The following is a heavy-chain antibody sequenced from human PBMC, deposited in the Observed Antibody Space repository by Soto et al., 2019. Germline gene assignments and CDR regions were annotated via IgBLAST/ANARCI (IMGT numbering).Heavy chain of an antibody. CDR3: ARDRCTNCSPKKANWFDP. D-gene: IGHD2-2*01. CDR1: GFTFSSYW. J-gene: IGHJ5*02. Sequence: EVQLVESGGGLVQPGGSLRLSCAASGFTFSSYWMSWVRQAPGKGLEWVANIKQDGSDKYYVDSVKGRFTISRDNAKNSLYLQMNRLRADDTAMYYCARDRCTNCSPKKANWFDPWGQGTLVTVSS. CDR2: IKQDGSDK. V-gene: IGHV3-7*05.